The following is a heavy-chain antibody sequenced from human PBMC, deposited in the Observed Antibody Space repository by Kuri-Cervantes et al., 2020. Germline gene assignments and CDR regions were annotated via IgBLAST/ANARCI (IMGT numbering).Heavy chain of an antibody. D-gene: IGHD2-2*01. CDR2: IYYSGST. CDR3: ARDRMAHVVPAAISYYYYYGMDV. Sequence: SETLSLTCTVSGGPISSSSYYWGWIRQPPGKGLEWIGSIYYSGSTYYNPSLKSRAAMSVDTSKNQFSLKLSSVTAADTAVYYCARDRMAHVVPAAISYYYYYGMDVWGQGTTVTVSS. CDR1: GGPISSSSYY. J-gene: IGHJ6*02. V-gene: IGHV4-39*07.